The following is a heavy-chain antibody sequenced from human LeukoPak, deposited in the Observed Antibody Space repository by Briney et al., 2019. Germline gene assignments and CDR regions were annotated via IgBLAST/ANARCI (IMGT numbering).Heavy chain of an antibody. CDR1: GGTFSSYA. V-gene: IGHV1-69*04. CDR2: IIPILGIA. J-gene: IGHJ4*02. CDR3: ASGYYYDSSGYYPDH. Sequence: SVKVSCKASGGTFSSYAISWVRQAPGQGLEWMGRIIPILGIANYAQKFQGRVTITADKSTSTAYMELSSLRSEDTAVYYCASGYYYDSSGYYPDHWGQGTLVTVSS. D-gene: IGHD3-22*01.